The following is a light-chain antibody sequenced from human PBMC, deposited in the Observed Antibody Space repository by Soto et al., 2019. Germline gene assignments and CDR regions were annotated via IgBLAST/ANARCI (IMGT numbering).Light chain of an antibody. Sequence: DIQMTQSPSSVSASVGDRVTITCRASQGISTWLAWYQQKPGQAPKLLIYAASSLQSGASSRFSGSGSGTDFTLTISSLQPEDFATYYCLQSDSFPHTFGPGTKLHIK. CDR1: QGISTW. J-gene: IGKJ2*01. CDR3: LQSDSFPHT. CDR2: AAS. V-gene: IGKV1-12*01.